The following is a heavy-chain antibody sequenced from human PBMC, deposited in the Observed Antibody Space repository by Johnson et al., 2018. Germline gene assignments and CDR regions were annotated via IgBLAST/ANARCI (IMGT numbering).Heavy chain of an antibody. CDR3: ARVVMEDEDAFDI. CDR2: ISWNSGSI. J-gene: IGHJ3*02. D-gene: IGHD2-21*01. Sequence: VQLVQSGGGLVQPGRSLRLSCAASGFTFDDYAMHWVRQAPGKGLEWVSGISWNSGSIGYADSVKGRFTISRDNAKNSLYLQMNSLRAEDTALYYCARVVMEDEDAFDIWGQGTMVTVSS. V-gene: IGHV3-9*01. CDR1: GFTFDDYA.